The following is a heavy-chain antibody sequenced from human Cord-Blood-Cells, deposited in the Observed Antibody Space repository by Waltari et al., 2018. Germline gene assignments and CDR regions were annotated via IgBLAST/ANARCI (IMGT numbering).Heavy chain of an antibody. J-gene: IGHJ6*02. CDR3: AKALGGYCSSTSCYLAGMDV. CDR2: ISYDGSNK. D-gene: IGHD2-2*01. Sequence: QVQLVESGGGVVQPGRSLRLSCAASGFTFSSYGMHWVRQAPGKGLEWVAVISYDGSNKYYADSVKGRFTISRDNSKNTLYLQMNSLRAEDTAVYYCAKALGGYCSSTSCYLAGMDVWGQGTTVTVSS. CDR1: GFTFSSYG. V-gene: IGHV3-30*18.